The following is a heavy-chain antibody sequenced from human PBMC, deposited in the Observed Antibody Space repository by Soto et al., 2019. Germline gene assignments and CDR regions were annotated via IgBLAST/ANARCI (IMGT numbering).Heavy chain of an antibody. D-gene: IGHD1-26*01. CDR3: AKVWEAGDYGDY. V-gene: IGHV3-23*01. CDR1: GFNFSNFP. J-gene: IGHJ4*02. Sequence: EVQLLESGGGLVQPGGSLRLSCAASGFNFSNFPMTWVRQPPGKGLDWVSSISERGRSTYYAESVKGRFTISRDNSKNTLYLQMSSLRAEDTAVYYCAKVWEAGDYGDYWGQGTLVTVSS. CDR2: ISERGRST.